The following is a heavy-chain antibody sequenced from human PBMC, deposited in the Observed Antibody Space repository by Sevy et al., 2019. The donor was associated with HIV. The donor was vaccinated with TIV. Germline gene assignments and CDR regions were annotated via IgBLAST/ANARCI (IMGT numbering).Heavy chain of an antibody. CDR2: ISSSGSYM. J-gene: IGHJ4*02. CDR3: ARGDMTTVTKFDF. V-gene: IGHV3-21*01. Sequence: GGSLRLSCAASGFTFSSYSMNWVRQAPGKGLEWVSSISSSGSYMYYAHSVKGRFTISRDNAENSLYLQMNSLRAEDTAVYYCARGDMTTVTKFDFWGQGTLVTVSS. D-gene: IGHD4-17*01. CDR1: GFTFSSYS.